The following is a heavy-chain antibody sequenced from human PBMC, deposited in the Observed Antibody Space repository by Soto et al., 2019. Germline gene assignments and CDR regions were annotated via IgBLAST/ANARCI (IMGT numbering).Heavy chain of an antibody. Sequence: GGSLRLSCAASGFTFKNYAIHWVRQSPGKGLEWVAIISFDGSNKYYADSVKGRFTISRDNSKSTLYLQMNSLRAEDTALYYCARDSYSSSPDYCGQGTLVTVSS. D-gene: IGHD6-6*01. J-gene: IGHJ4*02. V-gene: IGHV3-30-3*01. CDR3: ARDSYSSSPDY. CDR1: GFTFKNYA. CDR2: ISFDGSNK.